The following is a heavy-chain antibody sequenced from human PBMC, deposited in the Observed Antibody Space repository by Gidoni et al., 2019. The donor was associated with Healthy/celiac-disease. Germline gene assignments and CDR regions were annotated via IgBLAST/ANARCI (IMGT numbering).Heavy chain of an antibody. J-gene: IGHJ2*01. CDR1: GGTFSSYA. CDR2: IIPIFGTT. CDR3: ARAGVGDYGDYNWYFDL. D-gene: IGHD4-17*01. V-gene: IGHV1-69*01. Sequence: QVQLVQSGAEVKKPGSSVRVSCKASGGTFSSYAISWVRQAPGQGLEWMGGIIPIFGTTKYAQKFQGRVTMTADESTSTAYMELSSLRSEDTAVYYCARAGVGDYGDYNWYFDLWGRGTLVTVSA.